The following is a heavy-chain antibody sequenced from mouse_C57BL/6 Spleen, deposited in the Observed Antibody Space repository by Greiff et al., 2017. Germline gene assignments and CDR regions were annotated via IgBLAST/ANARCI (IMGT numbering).Heavy chain of an antibody. V-gene: IGHV1-50*01. CDR3: ARRANWDNY. CDR2: IDPSDSYT. CDR1: GYTFTSYW. D-gene: IGHD4-1*01. J-gene: IGHJ2*01. Sequence: QVQLKQPGAELVKPGASVKLSCKASGYTFTSYWMQWVKQRPGQGLVWIGEIDPSDSYTNYNQKFKGKATLTVDTSSSTAYMQLSSLTSEDSAVYYCARRANWDNYWGQGTTLTVSS.